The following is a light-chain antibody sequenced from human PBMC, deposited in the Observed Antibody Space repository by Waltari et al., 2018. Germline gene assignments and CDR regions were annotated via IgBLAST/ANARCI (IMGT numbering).Light chain of an antibody. CDR1: QHIKTY. J-gene: IGKJ4*01. CDR2: DVS. V-gene: IGKV1-33*01. Sequence: DVQMTQSPSSLSASVGDRVTITCQASQHIKTYLNWNQQKSGKAPKVVIYDVSHLATGVPSRFSGTGYGTQFTLTISSLQPEDIATYYCQQYEDESTFGGGTKVEVK. CDR3: QQYEDEST.